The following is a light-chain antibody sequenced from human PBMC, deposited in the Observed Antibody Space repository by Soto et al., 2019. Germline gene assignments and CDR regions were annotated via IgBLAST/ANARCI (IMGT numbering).Light chain of an antibody. CDR1: RSDVGVYNY. Sequence: QSVLTQPRSVSASPGQSVTLSCTGSRSDVGVYNYVSWYQQHPGKAPKLMIYDVSKRPSGVPGRFSGSKSGNTASLTISGLQAEDESDYYCCSYAGSYTYVFGTGTKVTVL. J-gene: IGLJ1*01. V-gene: IGLV2-11*01. CDR3: CSYAGSYTYV. CDR2: DVS.